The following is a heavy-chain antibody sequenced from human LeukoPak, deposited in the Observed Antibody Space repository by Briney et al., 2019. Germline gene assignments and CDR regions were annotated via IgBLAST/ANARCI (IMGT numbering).Heavy chain of an antibody. CDR3: ARDQRNSGSYRFEY. J-gene: IGHJ4*02. CDR2: ITGNNGNT. V-gene: IGHV1-18*01. Sequence: ASVKVSCKTSGYTFSGYGISWVRQAPGQGLEWMGWITGNNGNTNYAPSLQGRIAMTTDTSTNTAYMELTSLKSDDTAVYYCARDQRNSGSYRFEYWGQGTLVTVSS. D-gene: IGHD1-26*01. CDR1: GYTFSGYG.